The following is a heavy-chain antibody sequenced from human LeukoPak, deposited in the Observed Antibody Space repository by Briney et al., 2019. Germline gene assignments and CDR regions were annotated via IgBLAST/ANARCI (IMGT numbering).Heavy chain of an antibody. CDR2: IYHSGST. D-gene: IGHD2-21*02. CDR3: ARDEESGVTAILHVENWFDP. J-gene: IGHJ5*02. V-gene: IGHV4-39*07. Sequence: SETLSLTCTVSGGSISSSSYYWGWIRQPPGKGLEWIGSIYHSGSTYYNPSLKSRVTISVDTSKNQFSLKLSSVTAADTAVYYCARDEESGVTAILHVENWFDPWGQGTLVTVSS. CDR1: GGSISSSSYY.